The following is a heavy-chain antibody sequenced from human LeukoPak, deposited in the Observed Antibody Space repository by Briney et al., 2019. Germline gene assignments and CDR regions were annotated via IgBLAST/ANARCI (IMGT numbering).Heavy chain of an antibody. Sequence: PGGCMTPSCAASGFTFSSYWMSWVRQAPGKGLEWVANIKQDGSEKYYVDSVTSRFTISRDNAKNSLYLQMNSLRAEDTAVYYCASLDYDSPPDYWGQGSLVSVSS. D-gene: IGHD3-22*01. V-gene: IGHV3-7*01. CDR3: ASLDYDSPPDY. CDR1: GFTFSSYW. CDR2: IKQDGSEK. J-gene: IGHJ4*02.